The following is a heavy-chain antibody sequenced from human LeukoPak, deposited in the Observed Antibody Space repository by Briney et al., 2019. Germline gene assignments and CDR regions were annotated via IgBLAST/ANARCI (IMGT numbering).Heavy chain of an antibody. CDR3: ARDSGSYFMV. Sequence: PGGSLRLSCAASGFSFSSYEWNWVRQAPGKGLEWVSYISSSSSTIYYADSVKGRFTISRDNAKNSLYLQMNSLRAEDTAVYYCARDSGSYFMVWGQGTLVTASS. D-gene: IGHD1-26*01. J-gene: IGHJ4*02. CDR2: ISSSSSTI. CDR1: GFSFSSYE. V-gene: IGHV3-48*03.